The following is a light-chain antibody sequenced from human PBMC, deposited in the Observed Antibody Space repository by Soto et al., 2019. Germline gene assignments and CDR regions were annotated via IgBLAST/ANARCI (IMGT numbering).Light chain of an antibody. CDR2: EIN. V-gene: IGLV2-14*01. Sequence: QSVLTQPASVSGSPGQSITISCTGTSSDVGGYNYVSWYQHHPGKAPKLMIFEINNRPSGVSNRFSGSKSGNTAFLTISGLQAGDEADYYCSAHTSSSTRVFGGGTKLTVL. J-gene: IGLJ3*02. CDR3: SAHTSSSTRV. CDR1: SSDVGGYNY.